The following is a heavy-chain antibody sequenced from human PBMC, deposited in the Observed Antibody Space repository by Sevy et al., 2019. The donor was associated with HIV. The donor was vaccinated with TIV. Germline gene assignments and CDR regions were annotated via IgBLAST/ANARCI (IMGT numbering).Heavy chain of an antibody. CDR3: ASSVAAAGRGFPYGMDV. D-gene: IGHD6-13*01. CDR2: IIPIFGTA. V-gene: IGHV1-69*13. J-gene: IGHJ6*02. Sequence: ASVKVSCKASGGTFSSYAISWVRQAPAQGLEWMGGIIPIFGTANYAQKFQGRVTITADESTSTAYMELSSLRSEDTAVYYCASSVAAAGRGFPYGMDVWGQGTTVTVSS. CDR1: GGTFSSYA.